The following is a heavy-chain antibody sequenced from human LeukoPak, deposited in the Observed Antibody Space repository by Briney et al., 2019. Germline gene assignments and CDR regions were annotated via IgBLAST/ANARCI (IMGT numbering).Heavy chain of an antibody. D-gene: IGHD1/OR15-1a*01. Sequence: GGSLRLSCTASGLSFSGQWMNWVRQSPGQGLEWVANIKYDGSEKYNVDSVKGRFTISREDAKNSLSLQMDSVRPEDTAVYYCAFNNNFKYWGQGTLVIVSS. V-gene: IGHV3-7*01. CDR3: AFNNNFKY. CDR2: IKYDGSEK. CDR1: GLSFSGQW. J-gene: IGHJ4*02.